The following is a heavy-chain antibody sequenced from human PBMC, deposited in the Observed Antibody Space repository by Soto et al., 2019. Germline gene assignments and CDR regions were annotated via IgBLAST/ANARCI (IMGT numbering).Heavy chain of an antibody. D-gene: IGHD5-12*01. V-gene: IGHV4-34*01. Sequence: SETLSLTCAVYGGSFSGYYWSWIRQPPGKGLEWIGEINHSGSTNYNPSLKSRVTISVDTSKNQFSLKLSSVTAADTAVYYCARVLSGYVGDAFDIWGQGTMVTVSS. CDR3: ARVLSGYVGDAFDI. CDR2: INHSGST. CDR1: GGSFSGYY. J-gene: IGHJ3*02.